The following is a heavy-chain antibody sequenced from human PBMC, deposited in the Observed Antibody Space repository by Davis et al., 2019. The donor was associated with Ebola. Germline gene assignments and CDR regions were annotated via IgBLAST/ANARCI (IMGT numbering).Heavy chain of an antibody. V-gene: IGHV1-69*02. Sequence: PVKVSCKASGGTFSSYTISWVRQAPGQGLEWMGRIIPILGIANYAQKFQGRVTITADKSTGTAYLDLRSLRSDDTAVYFCARTSIVGTTTTASDIWGQGTLVTVSS. CDR1: GGTFSSYT. CDR2: IIPILGIA. D-gene: IGHD1-26*01. J-gene: IGHJ3*02. CDR3: ARTSIVGTTTTASDI.